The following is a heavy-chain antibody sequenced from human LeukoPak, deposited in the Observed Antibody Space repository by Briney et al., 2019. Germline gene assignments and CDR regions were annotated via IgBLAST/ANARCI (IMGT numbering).Heavy chain of an antibody. CDR2: ISSSSSYI. J-gene: IGHJ5*02. D-gene: IGHD5-18*01. CDR1: GFTFSSYS. V-gene: IGHV3-21*01. CDR3: ARSGYSYGSLLRGFDP. Sequence: GGSLRLSCAASGFTFSSYSMNWVRQAPGKGLEWVSSISSSSSYIYYADSVKGRFTISRDNAKNSLYLQMNGLRAEDTAVYYCARSGYSYGSLLRGFDPWGQGTLVTVSS.